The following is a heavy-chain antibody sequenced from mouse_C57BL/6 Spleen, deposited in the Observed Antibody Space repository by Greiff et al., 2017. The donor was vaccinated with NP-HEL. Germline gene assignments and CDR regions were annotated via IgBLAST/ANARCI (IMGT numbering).Heavy chain of an antibody. V-gene: IGHV1-53*01. J-gene: IGHJ3*01. CDR3: ARCHYYGSSYEFAY. Sequence: QVQLQQPGTELVKPGASVKLSCKASGYTFTSYWMHWVKQRPGQGLEWIGNINPSNGGTNYNEKFKSKATLTVDKSSSTAYMKLSSLTSENSAVYYCARCHYYGSSYEFAYWGQGTLVTVSA. CDR1: GYTFTSYW. CDR2: INPSNGGT. D-gene: IGHD1-1*01.